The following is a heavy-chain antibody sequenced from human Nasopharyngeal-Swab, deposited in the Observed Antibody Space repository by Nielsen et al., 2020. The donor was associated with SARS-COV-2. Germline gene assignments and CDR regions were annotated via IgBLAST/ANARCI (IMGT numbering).Heavy chain of an antibody. CDR3: ARDGGRGPYIVVEPAVDAFDI. Sequence: GGSLRLSCAASGFTFDDYAMHWVRQAPGKGLEWVANIKQDGSEKYYVDSVKGRFTISRDNAKNSLYLQMNSLRAEDTAVYYCARDGGRGPYIVVEPAVDAFDIWGQGTMVTVSS. CDR1: GFTFDDYA. D-gene: IGHD2-2*01. CDR2: IKQDGSEK. V-gene: IGHV3-7*01. J-gene: IGHJ3*02.